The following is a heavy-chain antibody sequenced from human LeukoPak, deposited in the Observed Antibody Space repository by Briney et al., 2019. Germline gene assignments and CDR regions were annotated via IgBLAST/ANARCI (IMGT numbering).Heavy chain of an antibody. CDR1: GYTFTSYD. V-gene: IGHV1-8*03. CDR2: MNPNSGNT. Sequence: ASVKVSCKASGYTFTSYDINWVRQATGQGLEWMGWMNPNSGNTGYAQKFQGRVTITRNTSISTAYMELSSLRSEDTAVYYCARGSRDGPYYYYYMDVWGKGTTVTVSS. D-gene: IGHD2-2*01. J-gene: IGHJ6*03. CDR3: ARGSRDGPYYYYYMDV.